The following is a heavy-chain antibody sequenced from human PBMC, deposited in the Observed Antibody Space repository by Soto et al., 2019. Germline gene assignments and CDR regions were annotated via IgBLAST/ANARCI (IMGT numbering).Heavy chain of an antibody. J-gene: IGHJ6*02. CDR3: SRGDATKIVVTTYYAMDV. CDR2: IIPVFGTA. CDR1: GGTLSNYG. V-gene: IGHV1-69*12. D-gene: IGHD4-17*01. Sequence: QVQLVQSGAEVKKPGSSVRVSCKASGGTLSNYGISWVRQAPGQGLEWMGGIIPVFGTANYAQKFRGRVTITADESKSTVYMGVTRLRSEDTAWYYCSRGDATKIVVTTYYAMDVWGQGTTVSVSS.